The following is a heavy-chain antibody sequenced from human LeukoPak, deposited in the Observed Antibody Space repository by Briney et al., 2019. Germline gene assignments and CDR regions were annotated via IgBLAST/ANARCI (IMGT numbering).Heavy chain of an antibody. CDR3: ARDFSVAFAFDI. V-gene: IGHV1-46*01. Sequence: ASVKVSCKASGYTFTSYYMHWVRQAPGQGLEWMGIINPSGGSTSYAQKFQGRVTMTRDTSTSTVYTELSSLRSEDTAVYYCARDFSVAFAFDIWGQGTMVTVSS. CDR1: GYTFTSYY. D-gene: IGHD3-3*01. CDR2: INPSGGST. J-gene: IGHJ3*02.